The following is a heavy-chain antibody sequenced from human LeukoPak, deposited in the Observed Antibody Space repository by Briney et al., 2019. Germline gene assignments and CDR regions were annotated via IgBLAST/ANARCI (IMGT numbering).Heavy chain of an antibody. CDR2: MNPNSGNT. Sequence: GASVKVSCKASGYTFTSYDINWVRQATGQGLEWMGWMNPNSGNTGYAQKFQGRVTITRNTSISTAYMELSSLRSEDTAVYYCARGVEMATIRTYYYYYYYMDVWGKGTTVTVSS. J-gene: IGHJ6*03. CDR3: ARGVEMATIRTYYYYYYYMDV. D-gene: IGHD5-24*01. V-gene: IGHV1-8*03. CDR1: GYTFTSYD.